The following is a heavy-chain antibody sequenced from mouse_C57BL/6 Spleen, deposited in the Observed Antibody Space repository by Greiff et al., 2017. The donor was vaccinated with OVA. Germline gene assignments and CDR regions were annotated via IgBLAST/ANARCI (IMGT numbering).Heavy chain of an antibody. Sequence: VQLQQSGAELVKPGASVKISCKAPGYAFSSYWMNWVKQRPGKGLEWVGQIYSGDGDTNYNGKFKGKATLPADKSPSTAYMQLSSLTSEDSAVYFCARDYYGSSSGGPYFDYWGQGTTLTVSS. CDR1: GYAFSSYW. V-gene: IGHV1-80*01. D-gene: IGHD1-1*01. CDR2: IYSGDGDT. CDR3: ARDYYGSSSGGPYFDY. J-gene: IGHJ2*01.